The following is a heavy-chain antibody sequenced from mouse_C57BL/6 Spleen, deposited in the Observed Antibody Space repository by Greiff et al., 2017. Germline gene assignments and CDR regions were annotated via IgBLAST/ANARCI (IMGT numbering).Heavy chain of an antibody. J-gene: IGHJ4*01. CDR2: INPSNGGT. CDR1: GYTFTSYW. CDR3: ARGGSNYDAMDY. V-gene: IGHV1-53*01. D-gene: IGHD2-5*01. Sequence: VQLQQPGTELVKPGASVKLSCKASGYTFTSYWMHWVKQRPGQGLEWIGNINPSNGGTNYNEKFKSKAKLTVDISSSTAYMQLSSLTSEDSAVYYCARGGSNYDAMDYWGQGTSVTVSS.